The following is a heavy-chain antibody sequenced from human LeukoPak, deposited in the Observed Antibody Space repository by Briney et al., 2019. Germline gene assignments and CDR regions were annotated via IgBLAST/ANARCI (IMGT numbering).Heavy chain of an antibody. CDR2: ISSSSSTI. CDR1: GFTFSSYS. J-gene: IGHJ4*02. CDR3: ARGSFRRAVAGTGFDY. V-gene: IGHV3-48*02. D-gene: IGHD6-19*01. Sequence: PGGSLRLSCAASGFTFSSYSMTWVRQAPGKGLEWVSYISSSSSTIYYADSVKGRFTISRDNAKNSLYLQMNSLRDEDTAVYYCARGSFRRAVAGTGFDYWGQGTLVTVSS.